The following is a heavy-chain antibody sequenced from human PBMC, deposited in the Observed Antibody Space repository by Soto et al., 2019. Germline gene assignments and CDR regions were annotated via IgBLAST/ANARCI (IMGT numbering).Heavy chain of an antibody. CDR1: GFTFSSYA. V-gene: IGHV3-23*01. CDR3: AKGSGPWNYLSFDF. J-gene: IGHJ4*02. CDR2: ISGSGASA. D-gene: IGHD1-7*01. Sequence: GGSLRLSCAASGFTFSSYAMSWVRQAPGKGLEWVSAISGSGASAYYADSPKGRVTISRDNSKKTLYLQMNSPKVEDTGVYYCAKGSGPWNYLSFDFWGQGTLVTVSS.